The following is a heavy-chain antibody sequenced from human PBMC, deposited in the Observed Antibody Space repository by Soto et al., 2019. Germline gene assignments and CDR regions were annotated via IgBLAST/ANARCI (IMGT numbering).Heavy chain of an antibody. V-gene: IGHV3-9*01. CDR1: GFTFDDYA. J-gene: IGHJ6*03. CDR2: ISWNSGSI. D-gene: IGHD2-15*01. Sequence: EVQLVESGGGLVQPGRSLRLSCAASGFTFDDYAMHWVRQAPGTGLEWVSGISWNSGSIGYADSVKGRFTISRDNAKNSLYLQMNSLRAEDTALYYCAKEGNIVVVVAAVYYYYYYMDVWGKGTTVTVSS. CDR3: AKEGNIVVVVAAVYYYYYYMDV.